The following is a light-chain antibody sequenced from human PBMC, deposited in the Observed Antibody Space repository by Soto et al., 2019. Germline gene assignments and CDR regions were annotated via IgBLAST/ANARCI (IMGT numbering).Light chain of an antibody. Sequence: DIQMTQSPSTLSASVGDRVTITCRASQSISSWLAWYQQKPGKAPKLLIYDASSLESGVPSTFRGSGSGTESTLADSSLQPNDFATYYRQQYNSYSRTFGQGTKVELK. CDR3: QQYNSYSRT. V-gene: IGKV1-5*01. CDR2: DAS. CDR1: QSISSW. J-gene: IGKJ1*01.